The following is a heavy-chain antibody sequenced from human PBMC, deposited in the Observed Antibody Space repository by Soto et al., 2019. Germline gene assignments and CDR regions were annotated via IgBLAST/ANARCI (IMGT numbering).Heavy chain of an antibody. J-gene: IGHJ6*02. CDR3: AAASSTSGGYYGMDV. CDR2: IVVASGDT. Sequence: SVKVSCKASGSTFISYPIHWVRHAPGQSLEWIGWIVVASGDTKNAQKFQVRVTITRDMSTSTAYMELRSLRSEDTAVYYCAAASSTSGGYYGMDVWGQGTTVTVSS. D-gene: IGHD2-2*01. CDR1: GSTFISYP. V-gene: IGHV1-58*02.